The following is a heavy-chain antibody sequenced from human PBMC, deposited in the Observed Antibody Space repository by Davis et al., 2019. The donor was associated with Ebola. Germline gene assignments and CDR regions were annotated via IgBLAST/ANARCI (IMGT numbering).Heavy chain of an antibody. CDR1: GGSISSSSYY. CDR3: ASGYNWNYAFDY. V-gene: IGHV4-39*01. J-gene: IGHJ4*02. Sequence: MPGGSLRLSCTVSGGSISSSSYYWGWIRQPPGKGLEWIGSIYYSGSTYYNPSLKSRVTISVDTSKNQFSLKLSSVTAADTAVYYCASGYNWNYAFDYWGQGTLVTVSS. CDR2: IYYSGST. D-gene: IGHD1-7*01.